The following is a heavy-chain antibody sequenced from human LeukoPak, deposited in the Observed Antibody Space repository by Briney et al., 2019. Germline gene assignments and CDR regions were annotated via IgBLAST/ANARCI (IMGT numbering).Heavy chain of an antibody. Sequence: PGGSLRLSCSASGFTFSSYAMHWVRQAPGKGLEYVSAISSNGGSTYYADSVKGRFTISRDNSKNTLYLQMSSLRAEDTAVYYCVKALGPPPYFPLTKYSSSWYYFDYWGQGTLVTVSS. CDR1: GFTFSSYA. CDR3: VKALGPPPYFPLTKYSSSWYYFDY. V-gene: IGHV3-64D*06. CDR2: ISSNGGST. D-gene: IGHD6-13*01. J-gene: IGHJ4*02.